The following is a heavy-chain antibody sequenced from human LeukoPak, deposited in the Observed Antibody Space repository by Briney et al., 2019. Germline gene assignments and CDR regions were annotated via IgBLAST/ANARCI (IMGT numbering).Heavy chain of an antibody. D-gene: IGHD4-11*01. CDR3: ATMSNYENY. Sequence: SETLSLTCVVSGGSISSTSYYWGWIRQPPGKGLEWIGSIYYSGSTYYSPSLKSRVTISVDTSKNQFSLKLSSVTAADTAVYYCATMSNYENYWGQGTLVTVSS. CDR1: GGSISSTSYY. V-gene: IGHV4-39*07. CDR2: IYYSGST. J-gene: IGHJ4*02.